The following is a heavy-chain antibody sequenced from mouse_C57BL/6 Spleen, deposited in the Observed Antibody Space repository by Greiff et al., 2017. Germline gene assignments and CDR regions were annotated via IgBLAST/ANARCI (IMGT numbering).Heavy chain of an antibody. CDR3: TELYDYAMDY. V-gene: IGHV6-3*01. J-gene: IGHJ4*01. Sequence: EVMLVESGGGLVQPGGSMKLSCVASGFTFSNYWMNWVRQSPEKGLEWVAQISLKSDTYATHYAVSVKGRFTISRDESKSRDYLQMNNLRAEDTGIDYCTELYDYAMDYWGQGTSVTVSS. CDR1: GFTFSNYW. CDR2: ISLKSDTYAT. D-gene: IGHD1-1*01.